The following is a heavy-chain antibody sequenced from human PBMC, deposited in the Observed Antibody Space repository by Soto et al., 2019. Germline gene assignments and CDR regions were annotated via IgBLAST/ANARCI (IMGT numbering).Heavy chain of an antibody. CDR2: ISYDGSNK. J-gene: IGHJ4*02. V-gene: IGHV3-30-3*01. D-gene: IGHD3-10*01. Sequence: QVQLVESGGGVVQPGRSLRLSCAASGFTFSSYAMHWIRQAPGKGLEWVAVISYDGSNKYYADSVKGRFTISRDNSKNTLYLQMNSLRAEDTAVYYCARDLLPWGLWFGELLHWGQGTLVTVSS. CDR1: GFTFSSYA. CDR3: ARDLLPWGLWFGELLH.